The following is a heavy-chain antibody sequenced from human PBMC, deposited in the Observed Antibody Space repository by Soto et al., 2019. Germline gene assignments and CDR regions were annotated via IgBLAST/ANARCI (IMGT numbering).Heavy chain of an antibody. CDR1: GYTFTSYS. V-gene: IGHV1-46*01. CDR2: INPSSGRT. D-gene: IGHD2-15*01. J-gene: IGHJ6*02. Sequence: GASVKVSCKASGYTFTSYSMHWVRQAPGQGLEWMGIINPSSGRTSYAQNFQGRATMTSDTSTSIVYMEMSSLKSEDTAVYYCARDHNFGFILYAMDVWGQGTTVTV. CDR3: ARDHNFGFILYAMDV.